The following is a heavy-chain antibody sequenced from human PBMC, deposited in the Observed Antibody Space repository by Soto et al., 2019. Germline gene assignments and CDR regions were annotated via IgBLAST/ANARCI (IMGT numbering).Heavy chain of an antibody. CDR2: ITWNSRNR. CDR3: AKGLTLVVGVIGSGFDP. V-gene: IGHV3-9*01. CDR1: GFTFDDYA. D-gene: IGHD3-10*01. Sequence: SGGGWVQPGRSVRLSCAASGFTFDDYAMHWVRQAPGKGLEWVSGITWNSRNRAYADSVKGRFTISRDNAKNSVYLQMDSLRAEDTAVYYCAKGLTLVVGVIGSGFDPWGQGTLVTVSA. J-gene: IGHJ5*02.